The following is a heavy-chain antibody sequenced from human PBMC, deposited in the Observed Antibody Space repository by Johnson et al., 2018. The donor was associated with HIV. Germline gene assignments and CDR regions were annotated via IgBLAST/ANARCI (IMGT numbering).Heavy chain of an antibody. J-gene: IGHJ3*02. CDR1: GFSISDYY. CDR2: IGRSGTTI. Sequence: QVQLVESGGGLVKPGGSLRLSCAASGFSISDYYMSWIRQAPGKGLEWISYIGRSGTTIYYADSVKGRFTISRDNTKNSLYIQMNSLRAEDTAVYYCAKDRLFGFRNDAFDIWGQGTMVTVSS. V-gene: IGHV3-11*04. CDR3: AKDRLFGFRNDAFDI. D-gene: IGHD3-16*01.